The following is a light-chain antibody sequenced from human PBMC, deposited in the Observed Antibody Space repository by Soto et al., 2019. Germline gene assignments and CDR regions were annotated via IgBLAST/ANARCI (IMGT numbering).Light chain of an antibody. CDR2: EVS. CDR1: SSDVGGYNY. Sequence: SALTQPPSASGSPGQSVTISCTGTSSDVGGYNYVSWYQQHPGKAPKLMIYEVSKRPSGVPDRFSGSKSGNTASLTVSGLQAEDEADYYCSSYAGSNNLIVFGTGTKVTVL. J-gene: IGLJ1*01. CDR3: SSYAGSNNLIV. V-gene: IGLV2-8*01.